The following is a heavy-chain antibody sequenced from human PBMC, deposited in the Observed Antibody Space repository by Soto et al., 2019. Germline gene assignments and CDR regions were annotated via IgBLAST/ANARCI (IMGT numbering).Heavy chain of an antibody. Sequence: GESLKISCKGSGYSFTSYWIGWVRQMPGKGLEWMGIIYPGDSDTRYSPSFQGQVTISADKSISTAYLQWSSLKASDTAMYYCARHTYGDHTLYYYGMDVWGQGTKVTVSS. CDR3: ARHTYGDHTLYYYGMDV. J-gene: IGHJ6*02. V-gene: IGHV5-51*01. D-gene: IGHD4-17*01. CDR2: IYPGDSDT. CDR1: GYSFTSYW.